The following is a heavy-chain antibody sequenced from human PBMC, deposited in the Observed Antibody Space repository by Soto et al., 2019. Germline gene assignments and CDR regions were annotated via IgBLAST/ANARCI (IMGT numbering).Heavy chain of an antibody. D-gene: IGHD4-17*01. CDR2: ISAYNGNT. CDR1: GYTFTSYG. J-gene: IGHJ4*02. Sequence: ASVKVSCKASGYTFTSYGISWVRQAPGQGLEWMGWISAYNGNTNYAQKFQGRVTITADESASTAYMELSSLRSEDTAVYYCARDLYGDFDDYWGQGTLVTVSS. CDR3: ARDLYGDFDDY. V-gene: IGHV1-18*01.